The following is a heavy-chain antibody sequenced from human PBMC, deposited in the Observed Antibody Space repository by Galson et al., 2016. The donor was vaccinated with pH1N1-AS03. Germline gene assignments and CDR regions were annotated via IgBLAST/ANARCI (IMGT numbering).Heavy chain of an antibody. V-gene: IGHV3-74*01. CDR2: INSDGSDT. J-gene: IGHJ3*02. Sequence: SLRLSCAASGFTFNHCWLHWVRQGPGKGLVWVSRINSDGSDTTYADSVKGRFTISRDNVKNALYLQMHSLRAEDTAVYYCARHVTGRGGFDIWGQGTMVTVSS. CDR3: ARHVTGRGGFDI. D-gene: IGHD2-21*02. CDR1: GFTFNHCW.